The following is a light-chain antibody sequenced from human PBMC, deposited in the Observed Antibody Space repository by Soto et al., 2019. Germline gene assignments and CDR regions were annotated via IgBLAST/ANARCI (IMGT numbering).Light chain of an antibody. J-gene: IGKJ1*01. Sequence: DIQVTQSPSTLSASVGDRVTITCRASQSISVWLAWYQQKAGKAPSLLIYKASRLESGVPSRFSGSGSETEFTLTISGLQPGDSATYYCQQYNSYSPTFGQGTKVDIK. CDR3: QQYNSYSPT. V-gene: IGKV1-5*03. CDR1: QSISVW. CDR2: KAS.